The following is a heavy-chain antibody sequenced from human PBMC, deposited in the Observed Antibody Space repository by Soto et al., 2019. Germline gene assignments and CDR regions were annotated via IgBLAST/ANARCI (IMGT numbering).Heavy chain of an antibody. Sequence: PSETLSLTGAPGGRSLSCYYYTRVRQAPGTGLEWSGEINHSGSTNYNPSLKSRVTISVDTSKNQFSLKLTSVTAADTAVYYCARDKITGLFDYWGQGTLVTV. CDR1: GRSLSCYY. J-gene: IGHJ4*02. CDR3: ARDKITGLFDY. V-gene: IGHV4-34*01. CDR2: INHSGST. D-gene: IGHD2-8*02.